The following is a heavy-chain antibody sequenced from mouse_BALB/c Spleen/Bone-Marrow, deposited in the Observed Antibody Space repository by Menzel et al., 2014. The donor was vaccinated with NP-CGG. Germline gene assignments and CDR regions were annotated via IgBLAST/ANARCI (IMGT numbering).Heavy chain of an antibody. V-gene: IGHV1S137*01. J-gene: IGHJ2*01. CDR3: ARSGGYDYFDY. D-gene: IGHD2-2*01. Sequence: VHLVESGAELVRPGVSVKISCKGSGYTFTDYAMHWVKQSHAKSLEWIGVISTYYGDASYNQKFKGKATMTVDKSSSTAYMELARLTSEDSAIYYCARSGGYDYFDYRGQGTTLTVSS. CDR2: ISTYYGDA. CDR1: GYTFTDYA.